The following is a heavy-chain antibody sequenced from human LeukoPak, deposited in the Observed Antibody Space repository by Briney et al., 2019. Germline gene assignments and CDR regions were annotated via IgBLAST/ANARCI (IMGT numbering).Heavy chain of an antibody. Sequence: GGSLRLSCAASGFTFSSYGMHWVRQAPAKGLEWVAFIRYDGSNKYYADSVKGRFTISRDNSKNTLYLQMNSLRAEDTAVYYCAKYGAYCSSTSCYRGYYYYYMDVWGKGTTVTVSS. J-gene: IGHJ6*03. CDR3: AKYGAYCSSTSCYRGYYYYYMDV. CDR2: IRYDGSNK. CDR1: GFTFSSYG. V-gene: IGHV3-30*02. D-gene: IGHD2-2*02.